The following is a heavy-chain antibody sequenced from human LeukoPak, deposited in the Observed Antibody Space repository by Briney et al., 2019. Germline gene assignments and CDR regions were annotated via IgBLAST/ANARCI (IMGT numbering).Heavy chain of an antibody. J-gene: IGHJ6*02. V-gene: IGHV3-33*01. CDR3: ARSLYCSSTSCYVGPSYYYGMDV. CDR1: GFTFSSYG. Sequence: GGSLRLSCAASGFTFSSYGMHWVRQVPGKGLEWVAVIWYDGSNKYYADSVKGRFTISRDNSKNTLYLQMNSLRAEDTAVYYCARSLYCSSTSCYVGPSYYYGMDVWGQGTTVTVSS. D-gene: IGHD2-2*01. CDR2: IWYDGSNK.